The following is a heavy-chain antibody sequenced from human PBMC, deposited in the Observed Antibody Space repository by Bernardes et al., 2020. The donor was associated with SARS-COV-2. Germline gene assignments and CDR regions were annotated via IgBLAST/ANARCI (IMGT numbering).Heavy chain of an antibody. CDR2: TYYRSRWYK. D-gene: IGHD2-21*02. CDR1: GDSVSSDSGA. V-gene: IGHV6-1*01. J-gene: IGHJ3*01. Sequence: QTLSLTCAISGDSVSSDSGAWNWIRQSPSRGLEWLGRTYYRSRWYKDYALSVKSRIIINPDTSNNQFSLQLTSVTPEDTAIYYCARGRTRLDVCGQGTAVNV. CDR3: ARGRTRLDV.